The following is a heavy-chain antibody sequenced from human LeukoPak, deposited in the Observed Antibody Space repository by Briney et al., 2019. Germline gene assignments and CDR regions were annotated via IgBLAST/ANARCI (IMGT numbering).Heavy chain of an antibody. CDR2: ISGSGGST. CDR3: ASRLQLRYFDWSPYGRAFDI. Sequence: GGSLRLSCAASGFTFSSYGISWVRQAPGKGLECVSAISGSGGSTYYADSVKGRFTISRDNSKNTLYLQMNSLRAEDTAVYYCASRLQLRYFDWSPYGRAFDIWGQGTMVTVSS. J-gene: IGHJ3*02. CDR1: GFTFSSYG. V-gene: IGHV3-23*01. D-gene: IGHD3-9*01.